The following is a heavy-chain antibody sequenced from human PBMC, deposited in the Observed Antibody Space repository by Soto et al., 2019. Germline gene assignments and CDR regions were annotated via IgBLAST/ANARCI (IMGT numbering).Heavy chain of an antibody. J-gene: IGHJ4*02. CDR1: GFTVSSNY. CDR3: ARGTSGLQY. D-gene: IGHD6-19*01. Sequence: GGVPRLSCAASGFTVSSNYMNWVRQAPGKGLEWVSIIYSDGSTYYADSVKGRFTISRDNSKNTLYLQMNSLRAEDTAVYYCARGTSGLQYWGQGTLVTVSS. CDR2: IYSDGST. V-gene: IGHV3-53*01.